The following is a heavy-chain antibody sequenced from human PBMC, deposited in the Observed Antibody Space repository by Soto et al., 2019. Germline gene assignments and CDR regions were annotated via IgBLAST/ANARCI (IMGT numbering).Heavy chain of an antibody. V-gene: IGHV4-59*01. CDR2: IYYSGST. CDR3: ARERLTSSYYDGMDV. J-gene: IGHJ6*02. D-gene: IGHD3-22*01. Sequence: SETLSLTCTVSGGSISSYYWSWIRQPPGKGLEWIGYIYYSGSTNYNPSLKSRVTISVDTSKNQFSLKLSSVTAADTAVYYCARERLTSSYYDGMDVWGQGTTVTVSS. CDR1: GGSISSYY.